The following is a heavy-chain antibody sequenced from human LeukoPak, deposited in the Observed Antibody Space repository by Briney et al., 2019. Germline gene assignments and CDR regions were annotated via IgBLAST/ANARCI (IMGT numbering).Heavy chain of an antibody. CDR2: IYYSGST. J-gene: IGHJ4*02. D-gene: IGHD4-23*01. CDR1: GYSISSGYY. V-gene: IGHV4-38-2*02. Sequence: SETLSLTCTVSGYSISSGYYWGWIRQPPGKGLEWIGSIYYSGSTYYNPSLKSRVTVSVDTSKNQFSLKLSSVTAADTAVHYCARHKTHRDPSRLADYWGQGTLVTVSS. CDR3: ARHKTHRDPSRLADY.